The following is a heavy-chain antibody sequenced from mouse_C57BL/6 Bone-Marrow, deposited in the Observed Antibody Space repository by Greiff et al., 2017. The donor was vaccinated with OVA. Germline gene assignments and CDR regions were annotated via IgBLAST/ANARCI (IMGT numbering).Heavy chain of an antibody. V-gene: IGHV5-17*01. Sequence: EVKLEESGGGLVKPGGSLKLSCAASGFTFSDYGMHWVRQAPEKGLEWVAYISSGSSTIYYADTVKGRFTISRDNAKKTLFPQMTSLRSEDTAMYYCARGGSSYYFDYWGQGTTLTVSS. CDR2: ISSGSSTI. J-gene: IGHJ2*01. CDR3: ARGGSSYYFDY. D-gene: IGHD1-1*01. CDR1: GFTFSDYG.